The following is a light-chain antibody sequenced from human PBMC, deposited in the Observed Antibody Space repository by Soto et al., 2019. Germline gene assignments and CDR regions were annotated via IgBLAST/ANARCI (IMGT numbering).Light chain of an antibody. V-gene: IGKV3-15*01. CDR3: QQYNNWPPIT. Sequence: EIVMTQSPATLSVSPGERATLSCRASQSVSSNLAWYQQKPGQAPRLLIYGASTRATGIPARFSGSGSGTEFTLTISRLQSADFAVNYCQQYNNWPPITFGQGTRLEIK. J-gene: IGKJ5*01. CDR2: GAS. CDR1: QSVSSN.